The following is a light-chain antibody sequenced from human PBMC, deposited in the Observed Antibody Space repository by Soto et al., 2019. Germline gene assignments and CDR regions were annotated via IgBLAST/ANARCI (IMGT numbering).Light chain of an antibody. CDR2: DVS. CDR1: SSDVGGYNY. J-gene: IGLJ2*01. V-gene: IGLV2-14*01. CDR3: SSYTSSSTRV. Sequence: QSALTQPASVSGSPGQSITISCTGTSSDVGGYNYVSWYQQHPGNAPKLMIYDVSNRPSGVSNRFSGSKSGNTASLTISGLRAEDEADYYCSSYTSSSTRVFGGGTKVTVL.